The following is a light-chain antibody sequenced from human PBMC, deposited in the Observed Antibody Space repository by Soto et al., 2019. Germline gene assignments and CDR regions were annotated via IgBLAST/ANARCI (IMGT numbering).Light chain of an antibody. J-gene: IGKJ1*01. CDR3: QQYYSTLWT. V-gene: IGKV4-1*01. CDR2: WAS. Sequence: DIVMTQSPDSLAVSLGERATINCKSSQSVLYSSNNKNYLARYQQKPGQPPKLLIYWASTRESGVPDRFSGSGSETAFCLSISSLPAEDVAVYYCQQYYSTLWTFGKGTKVEIK. CDR1: QSVLYSSNNKNY.